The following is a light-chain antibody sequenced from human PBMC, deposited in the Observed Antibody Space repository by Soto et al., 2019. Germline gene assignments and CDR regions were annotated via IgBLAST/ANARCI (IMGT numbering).Light chain of an antibody. CDR3: HHYET. J-gene: IGKJ1*01. V-gene: IGKV3-20*01. CDR2: GAS. Sequence: VLTRSPDTLSLSPGERATLSCRAGQSVSSTFLNWYQQKPGQAPRLLMYGASIRAAGVPDRFSGSGSGTEFTLTISRLEPEDFTVYYCHHYETFGQGTKVDIK. CDR1: QSVSSTF.